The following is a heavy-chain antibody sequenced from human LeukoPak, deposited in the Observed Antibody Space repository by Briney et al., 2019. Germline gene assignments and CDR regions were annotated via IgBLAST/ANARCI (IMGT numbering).Heavy chain of an antibody. J-gene: IGHJ4*02. CDR2: INPSGGST. CDR1: GYIFTSYS. D-gene: IGHD2-15*01. Sequence: ASVKVSCKASGYIFTSYSIHWVRQAPGQGLEWMGVINPSGGSTRYAQKFQGRVTMTRNTSISTAYMELSSLRSEDTAVYYCARAGGYCGRISCPYYFDYWGQGSLVAVSS. V-gene: IGHV1-46*01. CDR3: ARAGGYCGRISCPYYFDY.